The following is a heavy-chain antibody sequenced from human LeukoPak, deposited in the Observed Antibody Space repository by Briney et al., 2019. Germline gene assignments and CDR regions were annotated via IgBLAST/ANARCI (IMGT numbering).Heavy chain of an antibody. CDR2: ISSSGTYI. CDR3: ASRGEISSGDFWSGQQVG. J-gene: IGHJ4*02. CDR1: GFTFSSFS. V-gene: IGHV3-21*01. Sequence: GGSLRLSCAASGFTFSSFSMNWVCQAPGKGLEWVSSISSSGTYIYYADSVMGRFTISRDNAKNSLYLQMNTLRAEDTAVYYCASRGEISSGDFWSGQQVGWGQGTLVTVSS. D-gene: IGHD3-3*01.